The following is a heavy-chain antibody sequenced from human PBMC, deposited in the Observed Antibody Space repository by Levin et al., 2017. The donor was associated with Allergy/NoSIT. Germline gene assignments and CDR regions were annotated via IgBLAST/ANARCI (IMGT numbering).Heavy chain of an antibody. D-gene: IGHD5-18*01. J-gene: IGHJ4*02. CDR3: ARDVDTLPGGEIFDY. CDR2: MDPNSGNT. V-gene: IGHV1-8*01. Sequence: ASVKVSCKSSGYTFISNDINWVRQAAGQGLEWMGWMDPNSGNTGYAQKFQGRVTMTRNTSITTAYMELSSLRSEDTAVYYCARDVDTLPGGEIFDYWGQGTPVTVSS. CDR1: GYTFISND.